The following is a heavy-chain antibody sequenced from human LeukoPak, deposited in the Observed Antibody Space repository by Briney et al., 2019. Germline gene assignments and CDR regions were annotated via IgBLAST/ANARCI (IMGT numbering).Heavy chain of an antibody. Sequence: PSETLSLTCTVSGGSISSSSYYWGWIRQPPGKGLEWIGSIYYSGSTYYNPSLKSRVTMSVDTSKNQFSLKLSSVTAADTAVYYCARDSGYYGSGTTDWFDPWGQGTLVTVSS. J-gene: IGHJ5*02. CDR1: GGSISSSSYY. CDR3: ARDSGYYGSGTTDWFDP. V-gene: IGHV4-39*07. CDR2: IYYSGST. D-gene: IGHD3-10*01.